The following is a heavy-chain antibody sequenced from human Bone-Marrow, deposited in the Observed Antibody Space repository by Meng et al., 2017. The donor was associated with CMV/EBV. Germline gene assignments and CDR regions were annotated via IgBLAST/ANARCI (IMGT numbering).Heavy chain of an antibody. CDR2: IYPGDSDT. Sequence: GGSLRLSCKGSGYSFISYWIGWVRQMPGKGLEWMGIIYPGDSDTRYSPSFQGQVTISADKSISTAYLQWSSLKASDTAMYYCARHRQYDFWSGYFQVGDMDVWGQGTTVTFYS. J-gene: IGHJ6*02. CDR3: ARHRQYDFWSGYFQVGDMDV. CDR1: GYSFISYW. V-gene: IGHV5-51*01. D-gene: IGHD3-3*01.